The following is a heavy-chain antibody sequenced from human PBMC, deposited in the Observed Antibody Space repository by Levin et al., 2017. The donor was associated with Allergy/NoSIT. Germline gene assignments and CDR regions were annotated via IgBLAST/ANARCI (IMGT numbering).Heavy chain of an antibody. CDR2: ISWNSGSI. CDR1: GFTFDDYA. CDR3: AKAPSYRPLEWLFSRPLDAFDI. V-gene: IGHV3-9*01. D-gene: IGHD3-3*01. J-gene: IGHJ3*02. Sequence: PGGSLRLSCAASGFTFDDYAMHWVRQAPGKGLEWVSGISWNSGSIGYADSVKGRFTISRDNAKNSLYLQMNSLRAEDTALYYCAKAPSYRPLEWLFSRPLDAFDIWGQGTMVTVSS.